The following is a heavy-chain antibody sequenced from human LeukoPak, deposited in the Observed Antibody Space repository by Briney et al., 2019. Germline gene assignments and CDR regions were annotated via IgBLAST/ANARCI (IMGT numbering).Heavy chain of an antibody. V-gene: IGHV1-2*02. CDR1: GYTFTGCY. Sequence: ASVKVSCKASGYTFTGCYMHWVRQAPGQGLEWMGWINPNSGGTNYAQTFQGRVTMTRDTSISTAYMELSRLRSDDTAVYYCARVTAKREYYYDSSGYYYYFDYWGQGTLVTVSS. J-gene: IGHJ4*02. CDR2: INPNSGGT. D-gene: IGHD3-22*01. CDR3: ARVTAKREYYYDSSGYYYYFDY.